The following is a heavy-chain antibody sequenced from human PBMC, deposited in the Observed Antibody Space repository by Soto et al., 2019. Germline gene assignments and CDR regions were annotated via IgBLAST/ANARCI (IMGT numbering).Heavy chain of an antibody. CDR2: IYYSGST. CDR1: GGSIISSSYY. V-gene: IGHV4-39*01. Sequence: SETLSLTCTVSGGSIISSSYYWVWIRQPPGKGLEWIGSIYYSGSTYYNPSLKSRVTISVDTSKNQFSLKLSSVTAADTAVYYCARLMNGDYYYYYGMDVWGQGTTVTVSS. CDR3: ARLMNGDYYYYYGMDV. J-gene: IGHJ6*02. D-gene: IGHD4-17*01.